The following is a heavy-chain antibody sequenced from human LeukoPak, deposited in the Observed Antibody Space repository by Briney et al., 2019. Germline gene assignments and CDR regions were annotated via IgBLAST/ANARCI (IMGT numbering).Heavy chain of an antibody. CDR1: GGSISSGDYY. V-gene: IGHV4-30-4*08. J-gene: IGHJ4*02. Sequence: PSETLSLTCTVSGGSISSGDYYWSWIRQPPGKGLEWIGYIYYSGSTYYNPSLKSRVTISVDRSKNQFSLKLSSVTAADTAVYYCARSSDYYGSGSYYDYWGQGTLVTVSS. D-gene: IGHD3-10*01. CDR3: ARSSDYYGSGSYYDY. CDR2: IYYSGST.